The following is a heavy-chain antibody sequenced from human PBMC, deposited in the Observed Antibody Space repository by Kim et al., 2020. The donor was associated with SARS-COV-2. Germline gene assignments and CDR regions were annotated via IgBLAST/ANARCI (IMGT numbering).Heavy chain of an antibody. CDR1: GGSFSGYY. Sequence: SETPSLTCAVYGGSFSGYYWSWIRQPPGKGLEWIGEINHSGSTSYNPSLKSRVTISVDTSKNQFSLKLSSVTTADTAVYYCARGLGSGRYYGFWGQGTLV. V-gene: IGHV4-34*01. CDR3: ARGLGSGRYYGF. D-gene: IGHD3-10*01. CDR2: INHSGST. J-gene: IGHJ4*02.